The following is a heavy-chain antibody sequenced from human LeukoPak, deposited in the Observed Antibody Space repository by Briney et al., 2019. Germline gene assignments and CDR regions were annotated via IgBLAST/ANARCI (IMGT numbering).Heavy chain of an antibody. CDR2: IYPGDSNT. CDR1: GYSFTNYW. D-gene: IGHD1-1*01. CDR3: ARHETGPYFDY. V-gene: IGHV5-51*01. J-gene: IGHJ4*02. Sequence: GESLKISCKGSGYSFTNYWIGWVRQMPGKGLEWMGIIYPGDSNTRYSPSFQGQITISADKSISTAYLQWSSLKASDTAMYYCARHETGPYFDYWGQGTLVTVSS.